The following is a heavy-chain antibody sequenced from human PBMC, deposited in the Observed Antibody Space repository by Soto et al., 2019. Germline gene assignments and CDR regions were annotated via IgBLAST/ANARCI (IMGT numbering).Heavy chain of an antibody. CDR1: GDSVSSNSAA. CDR2: TYYRSKWYN. Sequence: QSQTLSLTCAISGDSVSSNSAAWNWIRQSPSRGLEWLGRTYYRSKWYNDYAVSVKSRITIIPDTSKNQFSLQLNSVTPEDTAVYYCARVRRINGGRPDNWFDPWGQGTLVTVSS. V-gene: IGHV6-1*01. CDR3: ARVRRINGGRPDNWFDP. D-gene: IGHD3-16*01. J-gene: IGHJ5*02.